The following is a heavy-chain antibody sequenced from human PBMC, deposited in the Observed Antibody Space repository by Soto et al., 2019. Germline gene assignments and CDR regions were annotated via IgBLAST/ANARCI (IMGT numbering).Heavy chain of an antibody. Sequence: QVQLQQWGAGLLKPSETLSLTCAVYGGSFSGYYWSWIRQPPGKGLEWIGEINHSGSTNYNPSLKSRVTRSVDTSKNQFSLKLSSVTAADTAVYYCARTTSTTVTTGFDYWGQGTLVTVSS. CDR2: INHSGST. V-gene: IGHV4-34*01. CDR3: ARTTSTTVTTGFDY. J-gene: IGHJ4*02. D-gene: IGHD4-17*01. CDR1: GGSFSGYY.